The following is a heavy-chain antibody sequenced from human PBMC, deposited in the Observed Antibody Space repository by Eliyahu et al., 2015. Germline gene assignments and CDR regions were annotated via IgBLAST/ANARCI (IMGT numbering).Heavy chain of an antibody. CDR3: ARADGYGDYGAFDI. D-gene: IGHD4-17*01. V-gene: IGHV3-23*04. J-gene: IGHJ3*02. CDR1: GFTFXSYA. CDR2: ISASGTNT. Sequence: EVQLVESGGGLVXPGGSXRXSCXSGFTFXSYAMTWVRQAPGKGLQWVSSISASGTNTYFADSVKGRFTISRDNSKNILYLQMNSLRGEDTAIYYCARADGYGDYGAFDIWGQGTMVTVSS.